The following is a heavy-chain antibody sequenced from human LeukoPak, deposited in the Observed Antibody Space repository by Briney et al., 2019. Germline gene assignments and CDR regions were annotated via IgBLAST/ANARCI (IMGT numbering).Heavy chain of an antibody. D-gene: IGHD6-19*01. CDR1: GFSFSSYG. V-gene: IGHV3-30*18. CDR3: AKDVARWREQWLAYNWFDP. Sequence: GGSLRLSCAASGFSFSSYGMHWVRQAPGKGLEWVAVISYDGSNKYYADSVKGRFTISRDNSKNTLYLQMNSLRAEDTAVYYCAKDVARWREQWLAYNWFDPWGQGTLVTVSS. J-gene: IGHJ5*02. CDR2: ISYDGSNK.